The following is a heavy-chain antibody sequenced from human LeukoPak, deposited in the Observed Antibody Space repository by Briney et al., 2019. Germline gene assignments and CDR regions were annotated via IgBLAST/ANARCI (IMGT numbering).Heavy chain of an antibody. J-gene: IGHJ2*01. V-gene: IGHV3-21*01. CDR3: AREEDYSNSGYWYFDL. CDR1: GFTFSSYS. CDR2: ISSSSSYI. Sequence: GGSLRLSCAASGFTFSSYSMNWVRQAPGKGLEWVSSISSSSSYIYYADSVKGRFTISRDNAKNSLYLQMNSLRAEDTAVYYCAREEDYSNSGYWYFDLWGRGTLVTVSS. D-gene: IGHD4-11*01.